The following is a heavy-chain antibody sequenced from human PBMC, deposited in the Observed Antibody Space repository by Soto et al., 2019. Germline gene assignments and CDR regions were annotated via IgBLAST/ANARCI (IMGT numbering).Heavy chain of an antibody. J-gene: IGHJ5*02. CDR3: AREPHPIAAAGTGWFDP. V-gene: IGHV3-33*01. D-gene: IGHD6-13*01. Sequence: GGSLRLSCAASGFTFSSYGMHWVRQAPGKGLEWVAVIWYDGSNKYYADSVKGRFTISRDNSKNTLYLQMNSLRAEDTAVYYCAREPHPIAAAGTGWFDPWGQGTLVTVSS. CDR2: IWYDGSNK. CDR1: GFTFSSYG.